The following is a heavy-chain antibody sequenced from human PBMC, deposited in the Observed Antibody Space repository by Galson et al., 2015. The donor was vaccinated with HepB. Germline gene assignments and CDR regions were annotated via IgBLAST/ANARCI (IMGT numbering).Heavy chain of an antibody. CDR1: GGSFSNYG. V-gene: IGHV1-69*13. CDR3: ATEGDAAFDP. D-gene: IGHD6-25*01. Sequence: SVKVSCKASGGSFSNYGINWVRQAPGQGLEWMGGIIPMFGIGKYAQKFQGRVTITADESTSTAYMELSSLRSEDTAVYYCATEGDAAFDPWGQGTLVTVSS. J-gene: IGHJ5*02. CDR2: IIPMFGIG.